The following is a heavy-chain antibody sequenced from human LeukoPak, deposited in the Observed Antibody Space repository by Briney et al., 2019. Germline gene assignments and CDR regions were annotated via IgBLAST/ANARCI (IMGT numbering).Heavy chain of an antibody. CDR1: GFTFSSYS. CDR3: ASSVRSRGRSLDY. D-gene: IGHD3-10*01. V-gene: IGHV3-21*01. J-gene: IGHJ4*02. Sequence: PGGSLRLSCAASGFTFSSYSMNWVRQAPGKGLEWVSSISSSSSYIYYADSVKGRFTISRDNAKNSLYLQMNSLRAEDTAVYYCASSVRSRGRSLDYWGQGTLVTVSS. CDR2: ISSSSSYI.